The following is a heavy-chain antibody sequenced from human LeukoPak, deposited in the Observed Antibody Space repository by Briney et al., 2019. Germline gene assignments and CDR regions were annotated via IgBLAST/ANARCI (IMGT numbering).Heavy chain of an antibody. D-gene: IGHD3-22*01. V-gene: IGHV3-23*01. CDR1: GFTFSSYA. CDR2: ISGSGGST. CDR3: AKDCSMIVVVIPIFDY. J-gene: IGHJ4*02. Sequence: GGSLRLSCAASGFTFSSYAMSWVRQAPGKGLEWVSAISGSGGSTYYADSVKGRFTISRDNSKNTLYLQMNSLRAEDTAVYYCAKDCSMIVVVIPIFDYWGQGTLVTVSS.